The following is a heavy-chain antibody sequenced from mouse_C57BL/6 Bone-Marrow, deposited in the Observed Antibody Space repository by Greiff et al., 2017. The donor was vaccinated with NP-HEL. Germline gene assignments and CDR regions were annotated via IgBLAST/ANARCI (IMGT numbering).Heavy chain of an antibody. CDR3: TRQLRDYNAMGY. D-gene: IGHD3-2*02. J-gene: IGHJ4*01. CDR1: EYEFPSHD. CDR2: INSDGGST. V-gene: IGHV5-2*01. Sequence: EVQLVESGGGLVQPGESLKLSCESNEYEFPSHDMSWVRKTPVKRLELVAAINSDGGSTYYPDTLESRFLIARDNPKNALYLQMNSLRSDDTALYYCTRQLRDYNAMGYWGQRTSVTVAS.